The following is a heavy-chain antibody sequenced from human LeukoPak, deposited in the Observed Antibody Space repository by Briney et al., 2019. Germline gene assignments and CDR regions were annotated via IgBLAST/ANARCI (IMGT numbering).Heavy chain of an antibody. Sequence: ASVKVSCKASGGTFSSYAISWVRQAPGQGLEWMGGIIPIFGRANYAQKFQGRVTITADKSTSTAYMELSSLRSEDTAVYYCARDTDNVAGTRGYFDYWGQGTLVTVSS. CDR3: ARDTDNVAGTRGYFDY. CDR1: GGTFSSYA. V-gene: IGHV1-69*06. D-gene: IGHD6-19*01. CDR2: IIPIFGRA. J-gene: IGHJ4*02.